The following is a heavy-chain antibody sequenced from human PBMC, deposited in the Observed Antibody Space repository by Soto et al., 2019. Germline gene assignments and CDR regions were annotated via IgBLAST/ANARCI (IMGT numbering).Heavy chain of an antibody. CDR1: GGTFSSYA. D-gene: IGHD6-6*01. V-gene: IGHV1-69*01. CDR3: ARDLSRIAARRWRRWFDP. Sequence: QVQLVQSGAEVKKPGSSVKVSCKASGGTFSSYAISWVRQAPGQGLEWMGGIIPIFGTANYAQKFQGRVTITADESTSTAYMELSSLRAEDTAVYYCARDLSRIAARRWRRWFDPWGQGTLVTVSS. J-gene: IGHJ5*02. CDR2: IIPIFGTA.